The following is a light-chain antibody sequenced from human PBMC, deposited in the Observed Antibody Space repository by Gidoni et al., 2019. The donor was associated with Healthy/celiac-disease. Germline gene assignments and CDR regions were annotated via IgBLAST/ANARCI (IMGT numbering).Light chain of an antibody. J-gene: IGKJ2*03. CDR1: QSVSSY. CDR2: DAS. Sequence: EIVLTQSPATLSLSPGERATLSCRASQSVSSYLAWYQQKPGQAPRLLIYDASNRATGIPARFRGSGSVTDFTLTISSLEPEDFAVYYCQQRSNWYSFGQGTKLEIK. V-gene: IGKV3-11*01. CDR3: QQRSNWYS.